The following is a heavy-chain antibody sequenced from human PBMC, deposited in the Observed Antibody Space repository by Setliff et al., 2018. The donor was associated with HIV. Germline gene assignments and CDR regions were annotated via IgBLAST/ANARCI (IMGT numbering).Heavy chain of an antibody. CDR2: INPSSGST. CDR1: GYTFTSYY. J-gene: IGHJ4*02. CDR3: ARDLNIPIPSGGAGDS. Sequence: GASVKVSCKASGYTFTSYYIHCVRQAPGQGLEWMGIINPSSGSTTYAQKFQGRVTMTRDTSTSTVYMELSSLRSEDTAVYYCARDLNIPIPSGGAGDSWGQGTLVTVSS. V-gene: IGHV1-46*01. D-gene: IGHD3-10*01.